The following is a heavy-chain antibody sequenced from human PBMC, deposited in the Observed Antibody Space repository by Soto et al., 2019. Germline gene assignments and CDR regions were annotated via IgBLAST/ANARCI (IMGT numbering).Heavy chain of an antibody. CDR1: GVTFSSYA. CDR3: ARVTTVTTTPHYYYYGMDV. V-gene: IGHV3-53*01. J-gene: IGHJ6*02. D-gene: IGHD4-17*01. CDR2: IYSGGST. Sequence: AGSLRLSCAASGVTFSSYAMSGVRQAPGKGLEWVSVIYSGGSTYYADSVKGRFTISRDNSKNTLYLQMNSLRAEDTAVYYCARVTTVTTTPHYYYYGMDVWGQGTTVTVSS.